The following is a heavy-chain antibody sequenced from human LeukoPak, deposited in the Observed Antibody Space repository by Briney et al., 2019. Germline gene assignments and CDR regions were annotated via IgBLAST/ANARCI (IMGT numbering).Heavy chain of an antibody. D-gene: IGHD6-13*01. CDR3: AVIAAAGTVETIFDY. Sequence: PGGSLRLSCAASGFTFSSYGMHWVRQAPGKGLEWVAVIWYDGSNKYYADSVKGRFTISRDNSKNTLYLQMNSLRAEDTAVYYCAVIAAAGTVETIFDYWGQGTLVTVSS. J-gene: IGHJ4*02. V-gene: IGHV3-33*01. CDR2: IWYDGSNK. CDR1: GFTFSSYG.